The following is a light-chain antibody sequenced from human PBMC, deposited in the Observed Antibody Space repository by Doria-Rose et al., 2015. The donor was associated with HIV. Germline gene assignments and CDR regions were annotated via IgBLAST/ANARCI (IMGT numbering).Light chain of an antibody. CDR2: WAS. Sequence: VMTQTPDSLAVSLGERATINCKSSQSVLYSSNNKNYFGWYQQKPGQPPKLLIYWASTRESGVPDRFSGSGSGTDFTLTISSLQAEDVAVYYCQQYYTTPWTFGQGTKVEI. CDR3: QQYYTTPWT. J-gene: IGKJ1*01. CDR1: QSVLYSSNNKNY. V-gene: IGKV4-1*01.